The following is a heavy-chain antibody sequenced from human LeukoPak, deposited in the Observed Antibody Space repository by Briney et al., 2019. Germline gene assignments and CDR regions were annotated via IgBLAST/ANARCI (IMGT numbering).Heavy chain of an antibody. Sequence: SETLSLTCTVSGYSISSGYYWGWIRQPPGNGLEWIGSIYHSGNTYYNPSLKSRVTISIDTSKNQFSLNLSSVTAADTAVYYCARVRAGEYYFDSSGYSYYFDYWGQGTLVTVSS. CDR2: IYHSGNT. D-gene: IGHD3-22*01. J-gene: IGHJ4*02. CDR1: GYSISSGYY. V-gene: IGHV4-38-2*02. CDR3: ARVRAGEYYFDSSGYSYYFDY.